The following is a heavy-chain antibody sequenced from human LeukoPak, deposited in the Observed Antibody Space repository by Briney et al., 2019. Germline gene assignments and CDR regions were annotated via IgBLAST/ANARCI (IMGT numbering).Heavy chain of an antibody. D-gene: IGHD2-15*01. CDR1: GFTFSSFA. CDR3: AKVTGGSYNWFDP. J-gene: IGHJ5*02. CDR2: ISGSGGST. V-gene: IGHV3-23*01. Sequence: PGGSLRLSCAASGFTFSSFARSWVRQAPGKGLEWVSAISGSGGSTYYADSVKGRFTISRDNSKNTLYLQMNSLRAEDTAVYYCAKVTGGSYNWFDPWGQGTLVTVSS.